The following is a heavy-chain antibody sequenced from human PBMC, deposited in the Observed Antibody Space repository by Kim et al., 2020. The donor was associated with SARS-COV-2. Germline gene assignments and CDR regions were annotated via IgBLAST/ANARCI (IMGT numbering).Heavy chain of an antibody. CDR2: T. V-gene: IGHV3-66*01. CDR3: ARDLVIYGMDV. D-gene: IGHD2-21*01. J-gene: IGHJ6*02. Sequence: TNHAKSLKGRFTISRDKSKNTLYLQMTSLRAEDTAVYYCARDLVIYGMDVWGQGTTVTVSS.